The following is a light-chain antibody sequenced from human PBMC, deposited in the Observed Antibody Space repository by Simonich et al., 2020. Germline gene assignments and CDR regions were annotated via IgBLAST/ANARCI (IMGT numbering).Light chain of an antibody. J-gene: IGKJ2*01. CDR3: QQSYSTPYT. Sequence: IQLTQSPSFLSASVGDRVTITCRAIQGISSYLAWYQQKPGKAPKLLINAASTLQSGVPSMFSGSGSGTEFTLTISSLQPEDFATYYCQQSYSTPYTFGQGTKLEIK. CDR1: QGISSY. V-gene: IGKV1-9*01. CDR2: AAS.